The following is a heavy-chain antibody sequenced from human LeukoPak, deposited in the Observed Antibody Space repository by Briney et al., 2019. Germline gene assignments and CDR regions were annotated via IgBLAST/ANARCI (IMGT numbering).Heavy chain of an antibody. CDR1: GFTFGDYL. V-gene: IGHV3-49*03. Sequence: PGGSLRLSCTASGFTFGDYLMSWFRQAPGKGLEWIGFISGGTTEYAASVKGRFTISRDDSTSIAYLQMNSLTTVGTAVYYCSRGSGWLSVYWGQGTLVTVSS. J-gene: IGHJ4*02. D-gene: IGHD6-19*01. CDR2: ISGGTT. CDR3: SRGSGWLSVY.